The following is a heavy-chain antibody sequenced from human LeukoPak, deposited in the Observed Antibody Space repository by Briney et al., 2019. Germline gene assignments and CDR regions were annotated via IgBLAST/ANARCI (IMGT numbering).Heavy chain of an antibody. CDR1: GFTFSNAW. CDR3: ARSAGGLDY. CDR2: ISSSSSYI. V-gene: IGHV3-21*01. J-gene: IGHJ4*02. Sequence: PGGSLRLSCAASGFTFSNAWMSWVRQAPGKGLEWVSSISSSSSYIYYAHSVKGRSTISRDNAKNSLYMQMNSLRAEDTAVYYCARSAGGLDYWGQGTLVTVSS.